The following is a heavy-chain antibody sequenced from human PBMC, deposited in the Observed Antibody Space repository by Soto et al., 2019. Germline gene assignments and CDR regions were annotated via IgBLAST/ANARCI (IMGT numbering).Heavy chain of an antibody. D-gene: IGHD2-15*01. CDR3: ARQDRVVAEGRWFDP. CDR2: VHYSGNT. J-gene: IGHJ5*02. CDR1: GYSISSGYH. V-gene: IGHV4-38-2*02. Sequence: SETLSLTCTVSGYSISSGYHWAWIRQPPGKGLEWLGSVHYSGNTYYNPSLKSRLTISVDKSKNQFSLNLSSVTAADTAVYYCARQDRVVAEGRWFDPWGRGTLVTVSS.